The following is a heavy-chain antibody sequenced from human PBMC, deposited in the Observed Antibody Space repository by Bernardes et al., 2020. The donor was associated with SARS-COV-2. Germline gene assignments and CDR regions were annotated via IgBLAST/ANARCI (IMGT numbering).Heavy chain of an antibody. Sequence: SETLSLTCTVSGGSISSSSYYWGWIRQPPGKGLEWIGSIYYSGSTYYNPSLKSRVTISVDTSKNQFSLKLSSVTAADTAVYYCARQARPATGGLKNFDYWGQGTLVTVSS. J-gene: IGHJ4*02. CDR2: IYYSGST. CDR1: GGSISSSSYY. V-gene: IGHV4-39*01. D-gene: IGHD1-1*01. CDR3: ARQARPATGGLKNFDY.